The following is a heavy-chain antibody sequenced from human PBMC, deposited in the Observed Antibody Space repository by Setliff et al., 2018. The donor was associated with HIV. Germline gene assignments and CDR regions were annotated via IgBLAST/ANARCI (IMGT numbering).Heavy chain of an antibody. CDR1: GGSFSSFA. D-gene: IGHD2-15*01. CDR2: IIPVFGTT. J-gene: IGHJ4*02. V-gene: IGHV1-69*06. CDR3: ARGGGVAVTTTGGTASFDY. Sequence: ASVKVSCKTSGGSFSSFALSWVRQAPGQGLEWMGGIIPVFGTTNYALKFQGRVTITADKSTGTAYMELSGLRSEDTAVYYCARGGGVAVTTTGGTASFDYWGQGTLVTVSS.